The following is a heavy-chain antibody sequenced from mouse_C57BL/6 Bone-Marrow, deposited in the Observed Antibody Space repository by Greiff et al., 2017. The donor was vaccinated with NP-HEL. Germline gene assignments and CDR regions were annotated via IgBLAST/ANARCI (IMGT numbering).Heavy chain of an antibody. V-gene: IGHV14-2*01. J-gene: IGHJ1*03. Sequence: DVKLQESGAELVKPGASVKLSCTASGFNIKDYYMHWVKQRTEQGLEWIGRIDPEDGETKYAPKFQGKATITADTSSNTAYLQLSSLTSEDTAVYYCARWLLQDWYFDVWGTGTTVTVSS. D-gene: IGHD2-3*01. CDR3: ARWLLQDWYFDV. CDR2: IDPEDGET. CDR1: GFNIKDYY.